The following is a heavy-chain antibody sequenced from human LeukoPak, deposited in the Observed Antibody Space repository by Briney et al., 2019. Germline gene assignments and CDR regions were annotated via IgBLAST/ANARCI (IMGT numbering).Heavy chain of an antibody. CDR3: AKDTLGYCSGGICYNY. CDR1: GFTFSTNA. J-gene: IGHJ4*02. CDR2: VSGSGADT. D-gene: IGHD2-15*01. V-gene: IGHV3-23*01. Sequence: PGGSLRLSCAASGFTFSTNAMSWVRQAPGKGLEWVSAVSGSGADTYYADSVRGRFTISRDNSKNTLYLQMNSLRAEDTAVYYCAKDTLGYCSGGICYNYWGQGTLVTVSS.